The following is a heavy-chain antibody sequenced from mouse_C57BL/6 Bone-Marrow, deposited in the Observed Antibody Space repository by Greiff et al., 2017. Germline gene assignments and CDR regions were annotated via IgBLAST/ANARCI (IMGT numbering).Heavy chain of an antibody. CDR2: INPNNGGT. CDR3: ARHPLYGNFYAMDY. V-gene: IGHV1-26*01. CDR1: GYTFTDYY. J-gene: IGHJ4*01. D-gene: IGHD2-1*01. Sequence: EVQLQQSGPELVKPGASVKISCKASGYTFTDYYMNWVKQSHGKSLEWIGDINPNNGGTSYNQKFKGKATLTVDKSSSTAYMELRSLTSEDSAVYYCARHPLYGNFYAMDYWGQGTSVTVSS.